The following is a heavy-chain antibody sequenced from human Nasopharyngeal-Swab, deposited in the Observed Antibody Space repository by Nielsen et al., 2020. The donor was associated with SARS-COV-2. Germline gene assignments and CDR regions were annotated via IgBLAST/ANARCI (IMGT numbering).Heavy chain of an antibody. J-gene: IGHJ5*02. Sequence: ASVKVSCKASGYTFTSYGISWVRQAPGQGLEWMGWISAYNGNTNYAQKLQGRVTITADESTSTAYMELSSLRSEDTAVYYCARDGYCSSTSCWGNWFDPWGQGTLVTVSS. CDR3: ARDGYCSSTSCWGNWFDP. CDR2: ISAYNGNT. CDR1: GYTFTSYG. V-gene: IGHV1-18*01. D-gene: IGHD2-2*03.